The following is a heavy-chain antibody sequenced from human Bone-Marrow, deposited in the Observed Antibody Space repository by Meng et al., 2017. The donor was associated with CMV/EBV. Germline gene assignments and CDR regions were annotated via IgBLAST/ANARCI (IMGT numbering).Heavy chain of an antibody. CDR3: ARDPVEVGAGGMDV. J-gene: IGHJ6*02. Sequence: GESLKISCSASGFTLNTFEMHWVRQAPGKGLEWLSYITSSGRTIYYADSVKGRFTISRDNAKNSLYLQMSSLRDEDTAVYYCARDPVEVGAGGMDVWGQGTTVTVSS. CDR1: GFTLNTFE. D-gene: IGHD1-26*01. V-gene: IGHV3-48*03. CDR2: ITSSGRTI.